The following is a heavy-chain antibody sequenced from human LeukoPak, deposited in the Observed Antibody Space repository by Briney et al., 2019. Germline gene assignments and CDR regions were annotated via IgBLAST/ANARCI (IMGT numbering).Heavy chain of an antibody. CDR1: GFTFSSYK. V-gene: IGHV3-48*03. CDR2: ISSSGGTI. D-gene: IGHD7-27*01. J-gene: IGHJ3*02. CDR3: ARDSKSPAWGASDI. Sequence: PGGSLRLSCAASGFTFSSYKMTWVRQAPGKGLEWVSYISSSGGTIYYADSVKGRFTISRDNAKNSLYLQMNSLRAEDTAVYYCARDSKSPAWGASDIWGQGTMVTVSS.